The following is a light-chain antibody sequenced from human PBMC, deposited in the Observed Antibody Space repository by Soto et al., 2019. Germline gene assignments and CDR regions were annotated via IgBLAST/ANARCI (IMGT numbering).Light chain of an antibody. J-gene: IGLJ2*01. V-gene: IGLV2-14*01. CDR3: GSYTRSSNLVV. CDR1: SSDVGGYNY. CDR2: DVS. Sequence: QSALTQPASVSGSPGQSITISCTGTSSDVGGYNYVSWYQQHPGKAPKLMIYDVSNRPSGVSNRFSGSKTGNTASLTSSGLQAEEEADYYCGSYTRSSNLVVFGGGTKVTVL.